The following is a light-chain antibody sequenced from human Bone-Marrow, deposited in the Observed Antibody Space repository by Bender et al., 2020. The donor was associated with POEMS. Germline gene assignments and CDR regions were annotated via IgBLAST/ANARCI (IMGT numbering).Light chain of an antibody. J-gene: IGLJ3*02. CDR2: SSH. CDR3: AVWDDSLNGWV. Sequence: QSVLTQPPSASGTPGQRVTSSCSGSSSNIGAHAVNWYQHLPGTAPKLLIYSSHRRPSEVPDRFSGSRSGTSASLAISGLQSEDEADYYCAVWDDSLNGWVFGGGTKLTVL. CDR1: SSNIGAHA. V-gene: IGLV1-44*01.